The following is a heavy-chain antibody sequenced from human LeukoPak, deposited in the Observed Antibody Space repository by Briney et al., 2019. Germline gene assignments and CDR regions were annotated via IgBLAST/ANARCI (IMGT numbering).Heavy chain of an antibody. J-gene: IGHJ4*02. CDR1: GGSISSSSYY. V-gene: IGHV4-39*07. D-gene: IGHD2-8*01. CDR2: SYYSGST. CDR3: AKNGPKFSGFFYFDY. Sequence: PSETLSLTCTVSGGSISSSSYYWGWIRQPPGKGLEWIGSSYYSGSTYYNPSLKSRVTISVDTSKNQFSLKLSSVTAADTAVYFCAKNGPKFSGFFYFDYWGQGTLVTVSS.